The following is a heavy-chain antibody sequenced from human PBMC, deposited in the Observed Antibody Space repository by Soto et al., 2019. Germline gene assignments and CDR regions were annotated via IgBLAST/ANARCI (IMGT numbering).Heavy chain of an antibody. CDR3: ARCEVTTGVF. J-gene: IGHJ4*02. D-gene: IGHD4-17*01. Sequence: QVQLQQWGAGLLKPSETLSLTCAVYGGSVGGYYWSWVRQPPGKGLEWIGEINHSGSITYAPSLKSRVTMSVDTSKNQFSLRLNSVTAADTAVYYCARCEVTTGVFWGQGTQVTVSS. CDR2: INHSGSI. CDR1: GGSVGGYY. V-gene: IGHV4-34*02.